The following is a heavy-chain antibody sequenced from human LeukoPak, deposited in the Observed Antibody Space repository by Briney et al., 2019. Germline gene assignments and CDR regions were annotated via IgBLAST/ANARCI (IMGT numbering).Heavy chain of an antibody. CDR1: GGSFSGYY. J-gene: IGHJ4*02. CDR3: AGVEMATIRH. V-gene: IGHV4-34*01. D-gene: IGHD5-24*01. Sequence: SETLSLTCAVYGGSFSGYYWSWIRQPPGKGLEWIGEINHSGSTNYNPSLKSRVTISVDTSKNQFSLKLSSVTAADTAVYYCAGVEMATIRHWGLGTLVTVSS. CDR2: INHSGST.